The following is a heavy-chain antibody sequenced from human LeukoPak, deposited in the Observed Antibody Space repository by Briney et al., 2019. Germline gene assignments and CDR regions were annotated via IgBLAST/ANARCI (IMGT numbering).Heavy chain of an antibody. CDR1: GGSISSYY. CDR2: IYYSGST. D-gene: IGHD2-21*01. Sequence: PSETLSLTCTVSGGSISSYYWSWIRQPPGKGLERIGYIYYSGSTNYNPSLKSRVTISVDTSKNQFSLKLSSVTAADTAVYYCASREGYSQYFQHWGQGTLVTVSS. CDR3: ASREGYSQYFQH. V-gene: IGHV4-59*01. J-gene: IGHJ1*01.